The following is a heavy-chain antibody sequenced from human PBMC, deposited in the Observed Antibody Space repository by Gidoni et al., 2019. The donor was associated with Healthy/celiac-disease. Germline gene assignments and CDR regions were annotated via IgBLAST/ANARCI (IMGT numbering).Heavy chain of an antibody. V-gene: IGHV3-43*01. D-gene: IGHD3-16*01. J-gene: IGHJ6*02. Sequence: EVQLVESGGVVVQPGGSLRLSCAASGFTFDDYTMHWVRQAPGKGLEWVSLISWDGGSTYYADSVKGRFTISRDNSKNSLYLQMNSLRTEDTALYYCAKETFGYYYGMDVWGQGTTVTVSS. CDR2: ISWDGGST. CDR3: AKETFGYYYGMDV. CDR1: GFTFDDYT.